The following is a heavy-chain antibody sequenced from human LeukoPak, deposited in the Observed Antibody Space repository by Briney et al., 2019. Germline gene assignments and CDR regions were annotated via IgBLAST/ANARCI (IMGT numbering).Heavy chain of an antibody. V-gene: IGHV3-11*06. CDR3: ARDPHLLWGFDY. D-gene: IGHD2-2*01. Sequence: GGSLRLSCAASGFTFSDYYMSWIRQAPGKGLEWVSYISSSSSYTNYADSVKGRFTISRDNAKNSLYLQVNSLRAEDTAVYYCARDPHLLWGFDYWGQGTLVTVSS. CDR2: ISSSSSYT. J-gene: IGHJ4*02. CDR1: GFTFSDYY.